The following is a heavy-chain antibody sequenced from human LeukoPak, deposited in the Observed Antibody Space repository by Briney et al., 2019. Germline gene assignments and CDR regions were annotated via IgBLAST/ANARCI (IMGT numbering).Heavy chain of an antibody. J-gene: IGHJ4*02. CDR1: GGSISSSSYS. V-gene: IGHV4-39*07. D-gene: IGHD3-9*01. Sequence: PSETLSLTCTVSGGSISSSSYSWSWIRQPPGKGLEWIGEINYSGSTNYNPSLKSRVTISVDTSKNQFSLKLSSVTAADTAVYYCARSRYYYDILTDPNATEKFDYWGQGTLVTVSS. CDR3: ARSRYYYDILTDPNATEKFDY. CDR2: INYSGST.